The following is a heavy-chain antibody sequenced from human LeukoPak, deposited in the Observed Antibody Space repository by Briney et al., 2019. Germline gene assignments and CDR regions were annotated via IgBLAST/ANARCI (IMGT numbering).Heavy chain of an antibody. Sequence: PSETLSLTCTVSGGSISSYHWSWIRQPPGKGLECIGYIYYSGSTHYNPSLKSRVTISVDTSKNQFSLKLSSVTAADTAVYFCARARNYYDSSDYYYEGDAFDIWGQGTLVTVSS. CDR2: IYYSGST. J-gene: IGHJ3*02. CDR3: ARARNYYDSSDYYYEGDAFDI. D-gene: IGHD3-22*01. V-gene: IGHV4-59*01. CDR1: GGSISSYH.